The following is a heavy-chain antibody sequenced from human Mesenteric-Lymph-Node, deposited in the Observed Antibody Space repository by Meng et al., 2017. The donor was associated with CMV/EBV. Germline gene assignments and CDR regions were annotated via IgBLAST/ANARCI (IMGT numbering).Heavy chain of an antibody. CDR3: ARAYYGSGGYYDY. V-gene: IGHV1-3*01. CDR1: GYTLTSYA. Sequence: KASGYTLTSYAMHWVRQAPGQRLEWMGWINAGNGNTKYSQKFQGRVTITRDTSASTAYMELSSLRSEDTAVYYCARAYYGSGGYYDYWGQGTLVTVSS. D-gene: IGHD3-10*01. J-gene: IGHJ4*02. CDR2: INAGNGNT.